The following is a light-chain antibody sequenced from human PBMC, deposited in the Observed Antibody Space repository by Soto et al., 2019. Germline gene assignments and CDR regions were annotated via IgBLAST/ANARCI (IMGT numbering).Light chain of an antibody. Sequence: QSVLTQPPSASGTPGQGVTISCSGSGSNIGTNTVNWYQQLPGTAPKLLIHSNNQRPSGVPDRFSGSKSGTSASLAISGLQSEDEADYYSATWDDSLNAYVFGTGTKVTVL. J-gene: IGLJ1*01. CDR1: GSNIGTNT. CDR2: SNN. V-gene: IGLV1-44*01. CDR3: ATWDDSLNAYV.